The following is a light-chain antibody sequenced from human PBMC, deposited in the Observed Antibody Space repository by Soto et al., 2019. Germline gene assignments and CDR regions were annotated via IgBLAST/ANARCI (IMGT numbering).Light chain of an antibody. CDR1: SSDVGAYNY. V-gene: IGLV2-8*01. J-gene: IGLJ2*01. Sequence: QSALTQPPSASASPGQSVTISCTETSSDVGAYNYVSWYQQHPGRAPKLMIYEFSKRPSGVPDRFSGSKSGNTASLTVSGLQAEDEADYSCSSYAGSDVIFGGGTKLTVL. CDR2: EFS. CDR3: SSYAGSDVI.